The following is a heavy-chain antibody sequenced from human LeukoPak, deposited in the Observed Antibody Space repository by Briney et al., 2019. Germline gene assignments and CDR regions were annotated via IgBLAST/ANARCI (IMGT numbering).Heavy chain of an antibody. Sequence: GGSLRLSCAASGFTFSSYAMSWVRQAPGKGLEWVSAISGSGGSTYYADSVKGRFTISRDNSKNALYLQMNSLRAEDTAVYYCAKDSLMVRGVRDYWGQGTLVTVSS. V-gene: IGHV3-23*01. CDR3: AKDSLMVRGVRDY. CDR2: ISGSGGST. CDR1: GFTFSSYA. D-gene: IGHD3-10*01. J-gene: IGHJ4*02.